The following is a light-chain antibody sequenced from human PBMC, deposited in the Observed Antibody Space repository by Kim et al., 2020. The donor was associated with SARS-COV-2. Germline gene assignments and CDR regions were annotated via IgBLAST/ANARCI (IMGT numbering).Light chain of an antibody. CDR1: SSDVGSYNL. V-gene: IGLV2-23*01. Sequence: SPGQSITISCTRTSSDVGSYNLVSWYQQHPGKAPKLMIYEGSKRPSGVSNRFSGSKSGNTASLTISGLQAEDEADYYCCSYAGSRVFGGGTQLTVL. CDR2: EGS. CDR3: CSYAGSRV. J-gene: IGLJ2*01.